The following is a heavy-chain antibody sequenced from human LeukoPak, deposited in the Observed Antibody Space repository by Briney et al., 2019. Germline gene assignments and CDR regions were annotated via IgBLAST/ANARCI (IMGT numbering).Heavy chain of an antibody. V-gene: IGHV5-51*01. CDR3: ARPTYFGSQY. J-gene: IGHJ4*02. CDR1: GYTFTTYW. Sequence: GESLKISCKGSGYTFTTYWIGWVRQMPGKGLEWMGIIYSGDSKTVYSPSFQGQVTISVDKSLSTAYLQWGSLKASDTAMYYCARPTYFGSQYWGQGTLVTVSS. CDR2: IYSGDSKT. D-gene: IGHD3-10*01.